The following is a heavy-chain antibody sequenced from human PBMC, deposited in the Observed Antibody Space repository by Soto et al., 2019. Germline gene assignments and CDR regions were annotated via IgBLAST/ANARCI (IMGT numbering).Heavy chain of an antibody. Sequence: SETLSLTCAVYGGSFSGYYWSWIRQPPGKGLEWIGEINHSGSTNYNPSLKSRVTISVDTSKNQFSLKLSSVTAADTAVYYCARGNQYYYGSGSYYNNWFDPWGQGTLVTVS. CDR3: ARGNQYYYGSGSYYNNWFDP. CDR2: INHSGST. V-gene: IGHV4-34*01. D-gene: IGHD3-10*01. CDR1: GGSFSGYY. J-gene: IGHJ5*02.